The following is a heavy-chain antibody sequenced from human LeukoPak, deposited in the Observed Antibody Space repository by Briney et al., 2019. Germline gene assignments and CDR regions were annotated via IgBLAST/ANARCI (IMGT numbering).Heavy chain of an antibody. D-gene: IGHD3-10*01. CDR1: GGSISSSSYY. Sequence: PSESLSLTCTVSGGSISSSSYYWGWLRQTPGKGLEWIASIYVSRSTYYNPSLKSRLTISVDTSKNQFSLKLTSVTAAHTAIYYCARPYHYDSGSRGTAFDIWGQGTMVTVSS. CDR3: ARPYHYDSGSRGTAFDI. CDR2: IYVSRST. J-gene: IGHJ3*02. V-gene: IGHV4-39*01.